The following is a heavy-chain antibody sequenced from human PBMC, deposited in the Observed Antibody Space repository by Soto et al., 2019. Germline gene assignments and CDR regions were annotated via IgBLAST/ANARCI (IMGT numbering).Heavy chain of an antibody. J-gene: IGHJ6*02. CDR1: GFTFRNFA. V-gene: IGHV3-23*01. CDR2: ISGSGGST. CDR3: AKWRCRGDCYSRDWYYYGMDV. D-gene: IGHD2-21*02. Sequence: GGSLRLSCAASGFTFRNFAMTWVRQAPGKGLEWVSAISGSGGSTYYADSVKGRFTISRDNSKNTLYLQMNSLRAEDTAVYYCAKWRCRGDCYSRDWYYYGMDVWGQGTTVTLSS.